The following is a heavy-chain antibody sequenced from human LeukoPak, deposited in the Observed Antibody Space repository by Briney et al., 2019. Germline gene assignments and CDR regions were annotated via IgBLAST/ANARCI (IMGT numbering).Heavy chain of an antibody. CDR3: ARESKVQLEQNYYYYYMDV. J-gene: IGHJ6*03. CDR2: IYTSGST. CDR1: GGSISSYY. V-gene: IGHV4-4*07. D-gene: IGHD1-1*01. Sequence: SETLSLTCTVSGGSISSYYWSWIRQPAGKGLEWIGRIYTSGSTNYNPSLKSRVTMSVDTSKNQFSLKLSSVTAADTAVYYCARESKVQLEQNYYYYYMDVWGKGTTVTVSS.